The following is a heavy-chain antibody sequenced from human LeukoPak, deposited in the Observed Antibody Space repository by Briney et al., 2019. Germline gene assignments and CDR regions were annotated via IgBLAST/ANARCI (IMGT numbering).Heavy chain of an antibody. V-gene: IGHV4-39*01. Sequence: SETLPLTCTVSGGSISSSSYYWGWIRQPPGKGLEWIGSIYYSGSTYYNPSLKSRVTISVDTSKNQFSLKLSSVTAADTAVYYCARADAGAWGFFDYWGQGTLVTVSS. CDR2: IYYSGST. CDR1: GGSISSSSYY. J-gene: IGHJ4*02. D-gene: IGHD7-27*01. CDR3: ARADAGAWGFFDY.